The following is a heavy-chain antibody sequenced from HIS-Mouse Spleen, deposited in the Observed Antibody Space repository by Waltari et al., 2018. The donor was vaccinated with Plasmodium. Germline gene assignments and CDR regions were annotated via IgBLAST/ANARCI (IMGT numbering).Heavy chain of an antibody. CDR2: ISSSSSYK. J-gene: IGHJ4*02. D-gene: IGHD1-7*01. CDR3: ARDHNWNYDY. CDR1: GITSSSYS. V-gene: IGHV3-21*01. Sequence: EVQLVDSGGGLAKPGGSLSAPCGASGITSSSYSMNWARQVPGKGLEWVSSISSSSSYKYYADSVKGRFTISRDNAKNSLYLQMNSLRAEDTAVYYCARDHNWNYDYWGQGTLVTVSS.